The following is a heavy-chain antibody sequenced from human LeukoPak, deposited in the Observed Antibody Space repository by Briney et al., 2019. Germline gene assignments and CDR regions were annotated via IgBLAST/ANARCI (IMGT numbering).Heavy chain of an antibody. J-gene: IGHJ4*02. V-gene: IGHV3-23*01. D-gene: IGHD3-3*01. Sequence: SGGSLRLSCAASKFTFSSFAISWVRQAPGKGLEWVSGISATGDSTYYTDSVKGRFTISRENSKNTLYLQMNSLRAEDTAVYYCANGNGQRFLEWLHEVHFDYWGQGTLVTVSS. CDR2: ISATGDST. CDR1: KFTFSSFA. CDR3: ANGNGQRFLEWLHEVHFDY.